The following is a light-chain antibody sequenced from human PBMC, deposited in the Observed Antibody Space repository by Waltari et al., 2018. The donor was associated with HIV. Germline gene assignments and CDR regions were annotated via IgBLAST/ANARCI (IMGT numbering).Light chain of an antibody. CDR1: SSAVGGYNY. CDR3: SSYTSSSTLVV. J-gene: IGLJ2*01. Sequence: QSALTQPASVSGSPGQSITISCTGTSSAVGGYNYVSWYQQHPGKAPKLMIYGVSNRPSGVSNRVSGAKSGNTASLTISGLQAEDEADYYCSSYTSSSTLVVFGGGTKLTVL. V-gene: IGLV2-14*01. CDR2: GVS.